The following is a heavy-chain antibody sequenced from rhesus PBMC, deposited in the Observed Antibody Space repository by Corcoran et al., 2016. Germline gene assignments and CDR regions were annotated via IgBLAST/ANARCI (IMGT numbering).Heavy chain of an antibody. CDR2: IGGSSGSN. Sequence: QVQLQESGPGLLQPSGTLSLPCAVSGDSINTGSWWSWIPQPPGKGLEWIGYIGGSSGSNNNNPSIKRRVTISKNTSKNQFSLRLSSVTAADTAGYYCAKHPEYSHYEYRFNVWGAGVLVTVSS. J-gene: IGHJ5-1*01. D-gene: IGHD4-23*01. V-gene: IGHV4-127*01. CDR3: AKHPEYSHYEYRFNV. CDR1: GDSINTGSW.